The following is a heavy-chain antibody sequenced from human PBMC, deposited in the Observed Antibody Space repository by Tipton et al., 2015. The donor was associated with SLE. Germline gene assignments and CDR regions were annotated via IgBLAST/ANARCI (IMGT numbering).Heavy chain of an antibody. CDR1: GGSISSHY. D-gene: IGHD3-10*01. V-gene: IGHV4-34*01. J-gene: IGHJ4*02. CDR3: ARGSYGSGSYEDY. Sequence: TLSLTCTVSGGSISSHYWSWIRQPPGKGLEWIGEINHSGSTNYNPSLKSRVTISVDTSKNQFSLKLSSVTAADTAVYYCARGSYGSGSYEDYWGQGTLVTVSS. CDR2: INHSGST.